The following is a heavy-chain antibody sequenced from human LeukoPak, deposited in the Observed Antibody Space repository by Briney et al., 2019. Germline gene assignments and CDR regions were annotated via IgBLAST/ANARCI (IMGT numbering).Heavy chain of an antibody. CDR3: ARESEDGSGSYFPDY. CDR2: IYSGGST. Sequence: GGSLRLSCAASGFTVSSNYMSWVRQAPGKGLEWVSVIYSGGSTYYADSVKGRFTISRDSSKNTLYLQMNSLRAEDTAVYYCARESEDGSGSYFPDYWGQGTLVTVSS. J-gene: IGHJ4*02. D-gene: IGHD3-10*01. V-gene: IGHV3-53*01. CDR1: GFTVSSNY.